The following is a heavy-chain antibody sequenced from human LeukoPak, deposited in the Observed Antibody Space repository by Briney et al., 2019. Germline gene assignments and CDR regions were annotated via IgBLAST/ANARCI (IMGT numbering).Heavy chain of an antibody. J-gene: IGHJ4*02. Sequence: PSETLSLTCTVSGGSISSYYWSWIRQPPGKGLEWIGYIYYSGSTNYNPSLKSRVTISVDTSKNQFSLKLSSVTAADTAVYYCARGGGGSYPIDYWGQGTLVTVSS. D-gene: IGHD1-26*01. CDR1: GGSISSYY. CDR3: ARGGGGSYPIDY. CDR2: IYYSGST. V-gene: IGHV4-59*01.